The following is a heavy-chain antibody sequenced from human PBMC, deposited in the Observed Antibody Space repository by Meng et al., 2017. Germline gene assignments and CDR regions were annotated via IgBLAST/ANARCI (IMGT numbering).Heavy chain of an antibody. V-gene: IGHV1-46*01. CDR1: GYTFTSYY. D-gene: IGHD2-21*02. CDR2: INPSGGST. Sequence: ASVTVSCKASGYTFTSYYMHWVRQAPGQGLEWMGIINPSGGSTSYAQKFQGRVTMTRDTSTSTVYMELSSLRSEDTAVYYCARAGHIVVVTAPRRFAFDIWGQGTMVTVSS. J-gene: IGHJ3*02. CDR3: ARAGHIVVVTAPRRFAFDI.